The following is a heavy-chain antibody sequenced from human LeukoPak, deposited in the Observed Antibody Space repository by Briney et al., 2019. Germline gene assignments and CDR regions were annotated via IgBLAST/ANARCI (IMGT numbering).Heavy chain of an antibody. CDR2: IYYRGST. CDR3: ARWLHFGIGY. CDR1: GGSISSSSYY. V-gene: IGHV4-39*07. D-gene: IGHD5-24*01. Sequence: PSGTLSLTCTVSGGSISSSSYYWGWIRQPPGKGLEWIGSIYYRGSTYYNPSLKSRVTISVDTSKNQFSLKLSSVTAADTAVYYCARWLHFGIGYWGQGTLVTVSS. J-gene: IGHJ4*02.